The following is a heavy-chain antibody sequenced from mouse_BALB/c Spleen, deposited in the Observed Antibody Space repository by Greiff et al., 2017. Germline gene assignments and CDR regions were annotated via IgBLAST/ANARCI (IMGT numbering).Heavy chain of an antibody. V-gene: IGHV5-17*02. CDR2: ISSGSSTI. Sequence: EVQLVESGGGLVQPGGSRKLSCAASGFTFSSFGMHWVRQAPEKGLEWVAYISSGSSTIYYADTVKGRFTISRDNPKNTLFLQMTSLRSEDTAMYYCARERDYDAMDYWGQGTSVTVSS. CDR3: ARERDYDAMDY. CDR1: GFTFSSFG. J-gene: IGHJ4*01.